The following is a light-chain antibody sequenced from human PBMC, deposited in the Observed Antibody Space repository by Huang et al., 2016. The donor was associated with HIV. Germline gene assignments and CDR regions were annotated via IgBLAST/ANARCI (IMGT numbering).Light chain of an antibody. CDR2: KIS. CDR3: QYGET. V-gene: IGKV1-5*03. Sequence: DIQMTQSPSTLSAFVGDRLTTPCRASKNISSWLAWYQQKPGKAPRLLIYKISRLESGVPSRFSGSGSGTEFTLTISSLQPDDIGTYYCQYGETFGQGSKVEVK. CDR1: KNISSW. J-gene: IGKJ1*01.